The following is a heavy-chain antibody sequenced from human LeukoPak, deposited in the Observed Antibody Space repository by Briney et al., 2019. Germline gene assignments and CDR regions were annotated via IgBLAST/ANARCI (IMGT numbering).Heavy chain of an antibody. CDR1: GYSFTSYW. J-gene: IGHJ4*02. CDR3: ARAPVDYYDSSGYYSYFDY. CDR2: IYPGDSDT. D-gene: IGHD3-22*01. Sequence: GESLKISCKGSGYSFTSYWIGWVRQMPGKGLEWMGIIYPGDSDTRYSPPFQGQVTISADKSISTAYLQWSSLKASDTAMYYCARAPVDYYDSSGYYSYFDYWGQGTLVTVSS. V-gene: IGHV5-51*01.